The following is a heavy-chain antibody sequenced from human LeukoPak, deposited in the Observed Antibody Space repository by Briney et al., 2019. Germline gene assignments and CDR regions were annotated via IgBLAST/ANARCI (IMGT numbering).Heavy chain of an antibody. CDR1: GGSISSGSYY. Sequence: SETLSLTCTVSGGSISSGSYYWSWIRQPAGKGLEWIGRIYTSGSTNYNPSLKSRVTISVDTSKNQFSVKLSSVTAADTAVYYCARDPSYHYHDSSGYGDYWGQGTLVTVSS. CDR2: IYTSGST. CDR3: ARDPSYHYHDSSGYGDY. J-gene: IGHJ4*02. D-gene: IGHD3-22*01. V-gene: IGHV4-61*02.